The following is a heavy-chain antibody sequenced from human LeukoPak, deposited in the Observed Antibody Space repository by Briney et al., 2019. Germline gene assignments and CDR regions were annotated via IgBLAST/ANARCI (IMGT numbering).Heavy chain of an antibody. Sequence: SETLSLTCTVSGGSVTSGSNYWSWIRQPAGKGLEWIGRIYSSGNTNYNPPLRSRVTMSVDTSKNQFSLKLSSVTAADTAVYYCARDEDQGVIDYWGQGTLVTVSA. J-gene: IGHJ4*02. CDR3: ARDEDQGVIDY. CDR2: IYSSGNT. V-gene: IGHV4-61*02. CDR1: GGSVTSGSNY. D-gene: IGHD2-21*01.